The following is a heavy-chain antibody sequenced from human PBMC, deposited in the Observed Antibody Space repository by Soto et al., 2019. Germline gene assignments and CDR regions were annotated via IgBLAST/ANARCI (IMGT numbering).Heavy chain of an antibody. D-gene: IGHD3-3*01. Sequence: QLQLQESGPGLVKPSETLALTCTVSGGSISRSSYYWGWIRQPPGKWLEWIGSISDCGSTYYNPSLKSRVTISVDTSKNQFSLKLSSVTAADTAVYYCARLPYDFWSGYDDYWGQGTLVTVSS. CDR3: ARLPYDFWSGYDDY. J-gene: IGHJ4*02. CDR2: ISDCGST. V-gene: IGHV4-39*01. CDR1: GGSISRSSYY.